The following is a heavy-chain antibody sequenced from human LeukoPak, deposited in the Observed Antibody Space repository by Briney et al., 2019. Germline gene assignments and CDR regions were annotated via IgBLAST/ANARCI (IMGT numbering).Heavy chain of an antibody. V-gene: IGHV3-7*01. J-gene: IGHJ6*03. CDR1: GFTFSSYW. Sequence: GSLRLSCAASGFTFSSYWMSWVRQAPGKGLEWVANIKQDGSEKYYVDSVKGRFTISRDNAKNSLYLQMNSLRAEDTAVYYCARALGPKWMGYYYYYMDVWGKGTTVTVSS. D-gene: IGHD6-19*01. CDR3: ARALGPKWMGYYYYYMDV. CDR2: IKQDGSEK.